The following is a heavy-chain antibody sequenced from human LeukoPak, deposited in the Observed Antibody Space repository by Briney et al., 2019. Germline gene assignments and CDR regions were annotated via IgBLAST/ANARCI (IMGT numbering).Heavy chain of an antibody. CDR1: GGSVNSYY. D-gene: IGHD3-22*01. V-gene: IGHV4-34*01. CDR2: INHSGSA. Sequence: SETLSLTCTASGGSVNSYYWTWIRQPPGKGLEWIGEINHSGSANHNPSLKSRVTISVDTSKNQFSLKLTSVTAADTAVYYCARVGHYDRSGYYIAYWGRGTLVTVSS. J-gene: IGHJ4*02. CDR3: ARVGHYDRSGYYIAY.